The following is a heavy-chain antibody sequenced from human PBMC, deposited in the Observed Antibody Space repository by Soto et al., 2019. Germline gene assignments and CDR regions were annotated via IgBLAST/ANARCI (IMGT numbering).Heavy chain of an antibody. CDR1: GYSFPTYW. J-gene: IGHJ4*02. CDR3: ARHKKNADARLDY. D-gene: IGHD2-8*01. CDR2: IDPSYSYT. Sequence: EVQLVQSGGEVKKPGESLKISCKGSGYSFPTYWISWVRQMPGKGLEWMGRIDPSYSYTSYRPSFQGHVNISVDKSISTAYLQLSTLQASDTAMYYCARHKKNADARLDYWGQGTLVTVSS. V-gene: IGHV5-10-1*03.